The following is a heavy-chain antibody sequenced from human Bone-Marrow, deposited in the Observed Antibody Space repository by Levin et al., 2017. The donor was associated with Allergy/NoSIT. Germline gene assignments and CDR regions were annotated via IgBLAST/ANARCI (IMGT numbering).Heavy chain of an antibody. J-gene: IGHJ6*02. CDR1: GGSFSGYY. V-gene: IGHV4-34*01. Sequence: GSLRLSCAVYGGSFSGYYWSWIRQPPGKGLEWIGEINHSGSTNYNPSLKSRVTISVDTSKNQFSLKLSSVTAADTAVYYCARGREGTAVTTHTGYYYGMDVWGQGTTVTVSS. CDR2: INHSGST. D-gene: IGHD4-17*01. CDR3: ARGREGTAVTTHTGYYYGMDV.